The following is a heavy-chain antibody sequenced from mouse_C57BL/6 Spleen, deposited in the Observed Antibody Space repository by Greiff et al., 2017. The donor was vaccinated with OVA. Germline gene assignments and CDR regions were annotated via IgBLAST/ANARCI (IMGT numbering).Heavy chain of an antibody. V-gene: IGHV1-9*01. Sequence: QVQLQQPGAELMKPGASVKLSCKATGYTFTGYWIEWVKQRPGHGLEWIGEILPGSGSTNYNEKFKGKATFTADTSSNTAYMQLSSLTTEDSAIYYCARVTMVTRDLYYFDYWGQGTTLTVSS. J-gene: IGHJ2*01. CDR1: GYTFTGYW. CDR3: ARVTMVTRDLYYFDY. D-gene: IGHD2-2*01. CDR2: ILPGSGST.